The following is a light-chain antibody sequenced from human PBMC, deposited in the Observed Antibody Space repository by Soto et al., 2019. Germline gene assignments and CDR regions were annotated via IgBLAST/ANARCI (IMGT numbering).Light chain of an antibody. V-gene: IGLV2-14*01. CDR2: EVS. J-gene: IGLJ1*01. Sequence: QSALTQPASVSGSPGQSITISFTGTSSDVGGYNYVSWYQQHPGKAPKLMIYEVSNRPSGVSNRFSGSKSGNTASLTISGLQAEDEADYYCSSYTSGSIDYVFGTGTKVTVL. CDR1: SSDVGGYNY. CDR3: SSYTSGSIDYV.